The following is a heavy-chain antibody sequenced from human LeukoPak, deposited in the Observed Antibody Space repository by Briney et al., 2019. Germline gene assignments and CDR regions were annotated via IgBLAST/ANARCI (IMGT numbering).Heavy chain of an antibody. V-gene: IGHV4-38-2*01. CDR1: GYSISSGYY. CDR2: IYHSGST. J-gene: IGHJ4*02. Sequence: SETLSLTCAVSGYSISSGYYWGWIRQPPGKGLEWIGGIYHSGSTYYNPSLKSRVTISVDTYKNQFSLKLSSVTAADTAVYYCARQDGYSLFDYWGQGTLVTVSS. D-gene: IGHD3-22*01. CDR3: ARQDGYSLFDY.